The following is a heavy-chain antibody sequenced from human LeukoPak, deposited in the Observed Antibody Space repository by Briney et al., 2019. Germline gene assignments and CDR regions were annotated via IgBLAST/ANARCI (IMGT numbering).Heavy chain of an antibody. CDR1: GFTFDDYA. CDR2: ISWNSVVI. Sequence: GGSLRLSCAASGFTFDDYAMHWVRQAPGKGLEWVSGISWNSVVIAYADSVKGRFTISRDNAKNSLYLQMNSLRAEDTAVYYCARKNGLDYWGQGTLVTVSS. J-gene: IGHJ4*02. V-gene: IGHV3-9*01. CDR3: ARKNGLDY.